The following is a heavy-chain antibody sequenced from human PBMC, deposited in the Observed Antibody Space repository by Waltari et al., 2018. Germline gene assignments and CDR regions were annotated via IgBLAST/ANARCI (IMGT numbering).Heavy chain of an antibody. CDR3: ARTGGSYDWFDP. D-gene: IGHD1-26*01. J-gene: IGHJ5*02. V-gene: IGHV4-39*01. Sequence: QLQLQESGPGLVKPSETLSLTCTVSGGSIRSSSYYWGWIRQPPGKGLEWIGSIYYSGSTYYNPSLKSRVTISVDTSKNQFSLKLSSVTAADTAVYYCARTGGSYDWFDPWGQGTLVTVSS. CDR1: GGSIRSSSYY. CDR2: IYYSGST.